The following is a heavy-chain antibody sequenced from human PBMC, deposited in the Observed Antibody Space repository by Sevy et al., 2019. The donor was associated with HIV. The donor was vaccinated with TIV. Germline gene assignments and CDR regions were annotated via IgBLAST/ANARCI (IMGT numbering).Heavy chain of an antibody. J-gene: IGHJ4*02. CDR1: GFTFSSYA. Sequence: GGSLRLSCAASGFTFSSYAMHWVRQAPGKGLEWVAVISYDGSNKYYADSVKGRFTISRDNSKNTLYLQMNSLRAEDTAVYYWARGQLARGGGIDYWGQGTLVTVSS. CDR3: ARGQLARGGGIDY. V-gene: IGHV3-30-3*01. D-gene: IGHD6-6*01. CDR2: ISYDGSNK.